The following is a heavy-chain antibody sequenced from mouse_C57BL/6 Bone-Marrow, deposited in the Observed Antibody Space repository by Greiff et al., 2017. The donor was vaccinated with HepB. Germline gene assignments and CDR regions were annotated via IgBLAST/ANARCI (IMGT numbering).Heavy chain of an antibody. J-gene: IGHJ2*01. CDR2: ISSGGSYT. Sequence: EVKLVESGGDLVKPGGSLKLSCAASGFTFSSYGMSWVRQTPDKRLEWVATISSGGSYTYYPDSVKGRFTISRDNANKTLYLQMSSLKSEDTAMYYCAIHERSMPDGYYPDYWGQGTTLTVSS. D-gene: IGHD2-3*01. CDR3: AIHERSMPDGYYPDY. V-gene: IGHV5-6*01. CDR1: GFTFSSYG.